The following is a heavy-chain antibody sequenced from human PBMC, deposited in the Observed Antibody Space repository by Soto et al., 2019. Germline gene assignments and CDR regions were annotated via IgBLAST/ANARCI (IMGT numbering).Heavy chain of an antibody. CDR1: GGSISSYY. CDR2: IYYSGST. D-gene: IGHD6-19*01. J-gene: IGHJ3*02. V-gene: IGHV4-59*08. CDR3: ARQGQWPQRDAFDI. Sequence: SETLSLTCTVSGGSISSYYWSWIRQPPGKGLEWIGYIYYSGSTNYNPSLKSRVTISVDTSKNQFSLKLSSVTAADTAVYYCARQGQWPQRDAFDIWGQGTMVTVSS.